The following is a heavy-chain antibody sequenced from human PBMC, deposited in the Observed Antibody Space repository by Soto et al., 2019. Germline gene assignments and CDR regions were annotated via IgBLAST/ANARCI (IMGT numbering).Heavy chain of an antibody. Sequence: GASVKVSCKASGYTFTSYGISWVRQAPGQGLEWMGWISAYNGNTNYAQKLQGRVTMTTDTSTSTAYMELRSLRSDDTAVYYCARDLRAYPLKHLRIIVVVPAAPFDYWGQGTLVTVSS. CDR3: ARDLRAYPLKHLRIIVVVPAAPFDY. CDR2: ISAYNGNT. D-gene: IGHD2-2*01. CDR1: GYTFTSYG. J-gene: IGHJ4*02. V-gene: IGHV1-18*01.